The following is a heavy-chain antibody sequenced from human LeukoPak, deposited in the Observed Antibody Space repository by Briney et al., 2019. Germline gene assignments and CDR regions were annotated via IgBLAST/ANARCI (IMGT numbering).Heavy chain of an antibody. J-gene: IGHJ3*02. V-gene: IGHV3-30*03. Sequence: GGSLRLSCAASGFTFSSYGMHWVRQAPGKGLEWVAVISYDGSNKYYADSVKGRFTISRDNSKNTLYLQMNSLRAEDTAVYYCASPSIDYGDYGLRFDAFDIWGQGTMVTVSS. D-gene: IGHD4-17*01. CDR1: GFTFSSYG. CDR3: ASPSIDYGDYGLRFDAFDI. CDR2: ISYDGSNK.